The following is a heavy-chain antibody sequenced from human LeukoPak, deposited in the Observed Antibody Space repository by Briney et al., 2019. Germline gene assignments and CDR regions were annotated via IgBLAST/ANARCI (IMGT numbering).Heavy chain of an antibody. J-gene: IGHJ4*02. CDR1: GLTSSDSI. D-gene: IGHD1-1*01. CDR2: IRGKADSYAT. Sequence: GGSLRLSCAASGLTSSDSIIHWVRQASGKGLEWVGRIRGKADSYATGYAASVKGRFIVSRDDSRNTAYLQMNSLTTEDTALYYCSRQLSGTGATGYWGQGTLVTVSS. CDR3: SRQLSGTGATGY. V-gene: IGHV3-73*01.